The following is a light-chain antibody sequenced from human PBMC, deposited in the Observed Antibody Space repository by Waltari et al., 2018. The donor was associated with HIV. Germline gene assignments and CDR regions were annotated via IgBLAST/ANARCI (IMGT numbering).Light chain of an antibody. CDR3: SSYTSSSTYV. J-gene: IGLJ1*01. CDR2: EFS. Sequence: QSALTQPASVSGSPGPSITISSTATSSNVAGYNYVSWYQQPPGKAPKLMIHEFSNRPSGVATRFAGSKSGNPASLTISGLQAEDEADYYCSSYTSSSTYVFGTGTKVTVL. CDR1: SSNVAGYNY. V-gene: IGLV2-14*01.